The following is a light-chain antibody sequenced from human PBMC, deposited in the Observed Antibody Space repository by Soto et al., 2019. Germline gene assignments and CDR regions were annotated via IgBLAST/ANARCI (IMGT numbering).Light chain of an antibody. J-gene: IGLJ3*02. CDR3: QTWGTGIYWV. V-gene: IGLV4-69*01. CDR2: LNSDGSH. CDR1: SGHSSYA. Sequence: QSVLTQSPSASASLGASVKLTCTLSSGHSSYAIAWHQQQPEKGPRYLMKLNSDGSHSKGDGIPDRFSGSSSGAERYLTISSLQSEDEADYYCQTWGTGIYWVFGGGTKLT.